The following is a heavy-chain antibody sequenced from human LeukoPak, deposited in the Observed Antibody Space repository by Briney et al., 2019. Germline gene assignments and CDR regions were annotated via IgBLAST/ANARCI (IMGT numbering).Heavy chain of an antibody. D-gene: IGHD2-15*01. CDR2: ISSSAGNR. CDR3: ARAPEDIVAENWFDP. J-gene: IGHJ5*02. Sequence: GGSRRLSCAASGLSFSDYYMSWIRKAPGKGLGWVSYISSSAGNRHYADSVKGRFTISRDNAKNSLYLQMNGLRAEDTAVYYCARAPEDIVAENWFDPWGQGTLVTVSS. V-gene: IGHV3-11*01. CDR1: GLSFSDYY.